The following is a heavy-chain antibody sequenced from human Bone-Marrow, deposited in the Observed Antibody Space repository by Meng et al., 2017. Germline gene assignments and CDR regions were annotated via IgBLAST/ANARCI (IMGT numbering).Heavy chain of an antibody. CDR2: IFSNDEK. CDR1: GLSLSNARMG. V-gene: IGHV2-26*01. D-gene: IGHD3-9*01. CDR3: ARKYYDILTGYYHFDY. Sequence: SGPTLVKPTETLTLTCTVAGLSLSNARMGVSWIRQPPGKALEWLAHIFSNDEKSYSTSLKSRLTISKDTSKSQVVLTMTNMDPVDTATYYCARKYYDILTGYYHFDYWGQGTLVTVSS. J-gene: IGHJ4*02.